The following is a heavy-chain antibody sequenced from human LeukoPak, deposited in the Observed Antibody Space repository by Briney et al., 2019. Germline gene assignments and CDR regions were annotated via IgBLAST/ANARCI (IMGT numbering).Heavy chain of an antibody. Sequence: PGGSLRLSCAASGFTFRSYGMHWIRQAPGKGLEWVAVISYDGSNEYYVDSMKGRFTISRDSSKNTLYLQMNSLRAEDTAVYYCAKESKETTRYYFDSWGQGTLVTVSS. V-gene: IGHV3-30*18. CDR1: GFTFRSYG. J-gene: IGHJ4*02. CDR2: ISYDGSNE. CDR3: AKESKETTRYYFDS. D-gene: IGHD4-11*01.